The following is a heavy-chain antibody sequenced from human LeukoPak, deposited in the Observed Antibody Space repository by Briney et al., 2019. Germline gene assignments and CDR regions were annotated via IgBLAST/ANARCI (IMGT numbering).Heavy chain of an antibody. CDR3: AKDRMWFGELLPFDY. J-gene: IGHJ4*02. CDR1: GFTFSNYG. Sequence: PGRSLRLSCAASGFTFSNYGMHWVRQAPGKGLEWVAVIWYDGSNKYYADSVKGRFTISRDNSKNTLYLQMNSLRAEDTAAYYCAKDRMWFGELLPFDYWGQGTLVTVSS. CDR2: IWYDGSNK. D-gene: IGHD3-10*01. V-gene: IGHV3-33*06.